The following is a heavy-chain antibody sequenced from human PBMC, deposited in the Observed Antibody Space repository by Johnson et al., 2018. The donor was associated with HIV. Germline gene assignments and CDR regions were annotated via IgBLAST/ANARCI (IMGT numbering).Heavy chain of an antibody. CDR1: GFTFSSYG. V-gene: IGHV3-30*03. Sequence: VQLVESGGGVVQPGRSLRLSCAASGFTFSSYGMHWVRQAPGKGLEWVAVIYYDGSNKYYADSVKGRFTISRDNSKNTLYLQMNSLRAEDTAVDYCARGGVVTAIPHAFDIWGQGTMVTVSS. CDR3: ARGGVVTAIPHAFDI. CDR2: IYYDGSNK. D-gene: IGHD2-21*02. J-gene: IGHJ3*02.